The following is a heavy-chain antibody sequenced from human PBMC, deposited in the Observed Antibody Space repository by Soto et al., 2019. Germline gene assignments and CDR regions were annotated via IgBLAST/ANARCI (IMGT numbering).Heavy chain of an antibody. CDR2: IYYSGST. V-gene: IGHV4-59*01. CDR3: ARDLWRGWFDP. J-gene: IGHJ5*02. CDR1: GGSISSYY. D-gene: IGHD3-10*01. Sequence: SETLSLTCTVSGGSISSYYWSWIRQPPGKGLGWIGYIYYSGSTNYNPSLKSRVTISVDTSKNQFSLKLSSVTAADTAVYYCARDLWRGWFDPWGQGTLVTVSS.